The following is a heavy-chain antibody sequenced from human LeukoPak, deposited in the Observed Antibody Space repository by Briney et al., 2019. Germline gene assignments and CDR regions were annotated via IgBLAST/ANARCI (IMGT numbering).Heavy chain of an antibody. J-gene: IGHJ4*02. CDR2: ISSSSNYI. V-gene: IGHV3-21*01. Sequence: GGSLRLSCAASGFTFSSYSMNWVPRAPGEGLEWVSSISSSSNYIYYADSVKGRFTISRDNAKNSLYLQMNSLRAEDTSVYYCAREGHFDYWGQGTLVTVSS. CDR1: GFTFSSYS. CDR3: AREGHFDY.